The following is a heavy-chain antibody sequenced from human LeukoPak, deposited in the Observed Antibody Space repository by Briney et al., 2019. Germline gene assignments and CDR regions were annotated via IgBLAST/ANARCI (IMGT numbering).Heavy chain of an antibody. J-gene: IGHJ4*02. CDR2: IKHGGFT. D-gene: IGHD5-24*01. CDR1: GGSFSGFY. V-gene: IGHV4-34*01. Sequence: PSVTLSLTCAVHGGSFSGFYWTWMRQPPGKELEWIREIKHGGFTSYHPSLKSRVTMSEDTSNNQFSLKLTSVTAADTAVYYCARGLGEGYPDYWGPGTLVTVSS. CDR3: ARGLGEGYPDY.